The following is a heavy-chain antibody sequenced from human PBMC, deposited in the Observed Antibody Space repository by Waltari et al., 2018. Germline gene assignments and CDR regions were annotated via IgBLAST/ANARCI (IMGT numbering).Heavy chain of an antibody. CDR3: ARDGYNSFDY. CDR2: ILSSGRTT. D-gene: IGHD5-12*01. CDR1: GFTFSSYD. V-gene: IGHV3-48*03. Sequence: EVHLVESGGGLVQPGGSRSLSCAASGFTFSSYDMNWVRQAPGKGLEWVAYILSSGRTTYYTDSVKGRFTISRDNAKNSLYLQMNSLRAEDTAVYYCARDGYNSFDYWGQGTLVTVSS. J-gene: IGHJ4*02.